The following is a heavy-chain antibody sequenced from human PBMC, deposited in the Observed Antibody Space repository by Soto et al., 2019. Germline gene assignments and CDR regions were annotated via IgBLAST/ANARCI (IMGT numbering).Heavy chain of an antibody. J-gene: IGHJ6*02. CDR2: ISSISSYT. V-gene: IGHV3-11*06. CDR1: GFTFSDYY. D-gene: IGHD6-13*01. Sequence: PGGSLRLSCAASGFTFSDYYMSWIRQAPGKGLEWVSYISSISSYTNYADSVKGRFTISRDNAKNSLYLQMNSLRAEDTAVYYCARDRRFRRSCWTAHYYYHYGMDVWGQGTTVTVSS. CDR3: ARDRRFRRSCWTAHYYYHYGMDV.